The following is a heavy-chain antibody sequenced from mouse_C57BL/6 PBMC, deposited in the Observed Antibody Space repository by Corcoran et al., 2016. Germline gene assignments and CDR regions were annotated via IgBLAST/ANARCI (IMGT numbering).Heavy chain of an antibody. V-gene: IGHV1-66*01. CDR2: IYPGSGNT. CDR3: ARALTGNYAMDY. CDR1: GYSFTSYY. J-gene: IGHJ4*01. D-gene: IGHD4-1*01. Sequence: QVQLQQSGPELVKPGASVKISCKASGYSFTSYYIHWVKQRPGQGLEWIGWIYPGSGNTKYNEKFKGKATLTADTSSSTAYMQLSSLTSEDSAVYYCARALTGNYAMDYWGQGTSVTVSS.